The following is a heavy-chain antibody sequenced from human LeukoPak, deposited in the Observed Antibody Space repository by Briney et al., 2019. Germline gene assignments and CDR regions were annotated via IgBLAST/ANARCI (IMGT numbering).Heavy chain of an antibody. CDR2: INPNSGDT. V-gene: IGHV1-2*02. Sequence: ASVKVSCKASGYTFTGYYMHWVRQAPGQGLEWMGWINPNSGDTNYAQRFQGRVTMTRDTSISTAYMDLSRLTSDDTAVYYCARESGFRKFDYWGQGTLVTVSS. CDR3: ARESGFRKFDY. CDR1: GYTFTGYY. D-gene: IGHD1-14*01. J-gene: IGHJ4*02.